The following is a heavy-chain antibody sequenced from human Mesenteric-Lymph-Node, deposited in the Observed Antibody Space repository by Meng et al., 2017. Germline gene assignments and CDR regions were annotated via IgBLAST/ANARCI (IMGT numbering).Heavy chain of an antibody. CDR3: AKGRANYFGSKHNYFDS. CDR2: VTHSGST. Sequence: LHPQRWSDCLWNPSGTLSSTCRVYGGSLTASYWTWIRQAPGKGPEWIGEVTHSGSTTYNPSLASRVSISVDKPKKQFSLTLNSVTAADTAVYYCAKGRANYFGSKHNYFDSWGQGTLVTVSS. V-gene: IGHV4-34*01. J-gene: IGHJ5*01. D-gene: IGHD3-10*01. CDR1: GGSLTASY.